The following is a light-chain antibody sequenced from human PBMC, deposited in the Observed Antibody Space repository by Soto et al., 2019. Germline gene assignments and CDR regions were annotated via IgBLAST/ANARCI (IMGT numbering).Light chain of an antibody. CDR2: GAS. CDR1: QSISDT. CDR3: QQRSNWPWT. Sequence: EIVMTQSPATLSVSPGGRATLSCRASQSISDTLAWYQQKPGQAPRLLIYGASSRATGIPNRFSGSGSGTDFTLTISRLEPEDFAVYYCQQRSNWPWTFGQGTKVDIK. J-gene: IGKJ1*01. V-gene: IGKV3D-20*02.